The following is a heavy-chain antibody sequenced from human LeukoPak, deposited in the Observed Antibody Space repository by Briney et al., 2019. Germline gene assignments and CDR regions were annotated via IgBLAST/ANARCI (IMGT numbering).Heavy chain of an antibody. CDR2: ISGSGGST. V-gene: IGHV3-23*01. Sequence: GGSLRLSCAASGFTFSSYAMSWVRQAPGKGLEWVSAISGSGGSTYYADSVKGRFTISRDNSKNTLYLQMNSLRAEDTAVYYCAKMSILTGYYPFWLDPWGQGTLVTVSS. D-gene: IGHD3-9*01. CDR1: GFTFSSYA. CDR3: AKMSILTGYYPFWLDP. J-gene: IGHJ5*02.